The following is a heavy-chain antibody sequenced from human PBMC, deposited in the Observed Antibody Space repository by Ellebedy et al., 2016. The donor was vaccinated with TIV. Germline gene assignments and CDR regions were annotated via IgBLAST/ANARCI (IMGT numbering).Heavy chain of an antibody. D-gene: IGHD1-1*01. CDR1: GGSISSYY. CDR2: IYTSGST. V-gene: IGHV4-4*07. Sequence: MPSETLSLTCTVSGGSISSYYWSWIRQPAGKGLEWIGRIYTSGSTNYNPSLKSRVTMSVDTSKNQFSLKLSSVTAADTAVYYCARDARNWNDKDAFDIWGQGTMVTVSS. J-gene: IGHJ3*02. CDR3: ARDARNWNDKDAFDI.